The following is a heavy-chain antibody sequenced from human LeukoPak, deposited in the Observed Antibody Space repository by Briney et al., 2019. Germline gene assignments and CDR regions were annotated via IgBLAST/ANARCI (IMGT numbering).Heavy chain of an antibody. CDR1: GFTVSSNY. J-gene: IGHJ4*02. D-gene: IGHD3-16*02. CDR2: IYSGGST. Sequence: GGSLRLSCAASGFTVSSNYMSWVRQAPGKGLEWVSVIYSGGSTYYADSVKGRFTISRDNFKNTLYLQMNSLRAEDTAVYYCARGGYYDYVWGSYRYLYFDYWGQGTLVTVSS. CDR3: ARGGYYDYVWGSYRYLYFDY. V-gene: IGHV3-66*01.